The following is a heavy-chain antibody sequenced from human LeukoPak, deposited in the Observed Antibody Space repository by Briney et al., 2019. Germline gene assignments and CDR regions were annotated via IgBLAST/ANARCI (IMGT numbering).Heavy chain of an antibody. V-gene: IGHV3-30*02. CDR1: GFTFSSYG. CDR2: IRYEGSNK. CDR3: AKDGHRSIAAHFDY. D-gene: IGHD6-6*01. Sequence: GGSLRLSCAASGFTFSSYGMHWVRQAPGKGLEWVAFIRYEGSNKYYADSVKGRFTISRDNSKNTLYLQMNSLRAEDTAVYYCAKDGHRSIAAHFDYWGQGTLVTVSS. J-gene: IGHJ4*02.